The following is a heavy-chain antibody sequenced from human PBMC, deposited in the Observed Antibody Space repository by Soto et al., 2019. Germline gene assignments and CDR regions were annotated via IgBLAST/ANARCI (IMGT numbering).Heavy chain of an antibody. D-gene: IGHD6-6*01. CDR1: GYSFTSYW. CDR3: ARQEYTSSFGVDV. V-gene: IGHV5-10-1*01. J-gene: IGHJ6*02. Sequence: GESPKISCKGSGYSFTSYWITWVRQMPGKGLEWMGRIDPSDSYTNYSPSFQGHVTISADTSISTAYLQWSSLKASDTAIYYCARQEYTSSFGVDVWGQGTTVTVSS. CDR2: IDPSDSYT.